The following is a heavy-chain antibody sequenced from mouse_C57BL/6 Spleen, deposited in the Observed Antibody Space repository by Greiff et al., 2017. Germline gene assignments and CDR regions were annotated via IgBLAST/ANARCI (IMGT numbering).Heavy chain of an antibody. D-gene: IGHD2-1*01. V-gene: IGHV1-15*01. CDR2: IDPETGGT. Sequence: QVQLQQSGAELVRPGASVTLSCKASGYTFTDFEMHWVKQTPVHGLEWIGAIDPETGGTAYNQKFKGKAILTADKSSSTAYMELRSLTSEDSAVYYCTRGGYYGKYFGYRGQGTTLTVAS. CDR3: TRGGYYGKYFGY. CDR1: GYTFTDFE. J-gene: IGHJ2*01.